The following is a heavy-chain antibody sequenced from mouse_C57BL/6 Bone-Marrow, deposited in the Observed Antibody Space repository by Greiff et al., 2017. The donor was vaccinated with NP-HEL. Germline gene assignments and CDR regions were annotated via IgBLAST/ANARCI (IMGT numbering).Heavy chain of an antibody. J-gene: IGHJ4*01. CDR1: GYSITSGYY. D-gene: IGHD1-1*01. CDR3: ARDRTVVGAMDY. CDR2: ISYDGSN. Sequence: DVQLQESGPGLVKPSQSLSLTCSVTGYSITSGYYWNWIRQFPGNKLEWMGYISYDGSNNYNPSLKNRISITRDTSKNQFFLKLNSVTTEDTATYYCARDRTVVGAMDYWGQGTSVTVSS. V-gene: IGHV3-6*01.